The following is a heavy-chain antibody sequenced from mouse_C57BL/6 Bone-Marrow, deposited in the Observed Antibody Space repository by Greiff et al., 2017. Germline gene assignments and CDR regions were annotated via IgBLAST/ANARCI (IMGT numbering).Heavy chain of an antibody. CDR2: IYPGSGST. J-gene: IGHJ4*01. V-gene: IGHV1-55*01. CDR3: AREGGKGNAMDC. Sequence: QVQLQQPGAELVKPGASVKMSCKASGYTFTSYWITWVKQRPGQGLEWIGDIYPGSGSTNYNEKFKSKATLTVDTSSSTAYMQRSSLTSEDSAVYYCAREGGKGNAMDCWSQGTSVTVSS. D-gene: IGHD2-1*01. CDR1: GYTFTSYW.